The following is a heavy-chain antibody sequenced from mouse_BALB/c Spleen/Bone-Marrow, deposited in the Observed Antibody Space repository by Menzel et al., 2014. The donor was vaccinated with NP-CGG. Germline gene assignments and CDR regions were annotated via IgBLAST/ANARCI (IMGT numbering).Heavy chain of an antibody. CDR3: SKDGGYDYSYYFDY. Sequence: EVKLVESGGGLVKPGGSPKLSCAASGFTFSAYSMSWVRQTPEKRLEWVATISSGGHDTYYPDSVKGRFTISRDNAKNTLYLQMNGLKSVDSAVYYCSKDGGYDYSYYFDYWGQGTTLTVSS. CDR2: ISSGGHDT. D-gene: IGHD2-4*01. V-gene: IGHV5-6-4*01. J-gene: IGHJ2*01. CDR1: GFTFSAYS.